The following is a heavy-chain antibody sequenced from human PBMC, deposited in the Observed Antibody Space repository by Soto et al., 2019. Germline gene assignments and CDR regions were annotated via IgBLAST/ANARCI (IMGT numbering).Heavy chain of an antibody. CDR2: ISSSSRYI. D-gene: IGHD1-7*01. J-gene: IGHJ4*02. Sequence: EVQLVESGGGLVKPGGSLRLSCAASGFIFGTHSMNWVRQAPGKGLQWVSSISSSSRYIYYADSVRGRFTISRDNANNSLYLQMNSLRAEDTAVYYCARVLTGTAYSLDDWGQGTLVTVSS. CDR1: GFIFGTHS. CDR3: ARVLTGTAYSLDD. V-gene: IGHV3-21*01.